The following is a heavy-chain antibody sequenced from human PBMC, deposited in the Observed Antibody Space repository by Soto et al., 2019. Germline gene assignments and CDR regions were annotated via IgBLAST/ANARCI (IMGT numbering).Heavy chain of an antibody. CDR2: ISGSGDST. Sequence: EVQLLESGGGLVQPGGSLRLSCAASGFTFSNYAMNWVRQAPGKGLEWVSVISGSGDSTYYADSVKGRFTISRDSSKNTLYLQMNSLRAEDTAVSYCARRSSSWYFDYWGQGTLVTVSS. J-gene: IGHJ4*02. CDR1: GFTFSNYA. V-gene: IGHV3-23*01. CDR3: ARRSSSWYFDY. D-gene: IGHD6-13*01.